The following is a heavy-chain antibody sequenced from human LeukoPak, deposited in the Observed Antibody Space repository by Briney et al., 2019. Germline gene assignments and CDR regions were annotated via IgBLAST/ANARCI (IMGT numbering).Heavy chain of an antibody. D-gene: IGHD6-19*01. V-gene: IGHV1-2*02. CDR2: INPNSGGS. CDR3: AREGQWPGANWFDP. Sequence: GASVKVSCKASGYTFTGYYMHWVRQAPGQGLEWMGWINPNSGGSNYAQKFQGRVTMTRDTSISTAYMELSRLRSDDTAVYYCAREGQWPGANWFDPWGQGTLVTVSS. J-gene: IGHJ5*02. CDR1: GYTFTGYY.